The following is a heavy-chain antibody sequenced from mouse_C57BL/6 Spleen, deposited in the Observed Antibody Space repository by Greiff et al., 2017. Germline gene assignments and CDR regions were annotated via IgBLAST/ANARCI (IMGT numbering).Heavy chain of an antibody. CDR3: ASLYSNYVNWYFDV. J-gene: IGHJ1*03. CDR1: GYTFTSYD. D-gene: IGHD2-5*01. V-gene: IGHV1-85*01. Sequence: QVQLKESGPELVKPGASVKLSCKASGYTFTSYDINWVKQRPGQGLEWIGWIYPRDGSTKYNETFKGKATLTVDTSSSTAYMELHSLTSEDSAVYFCASLYSNYVNWYFDVWGTGTTVTVSS. CDR2: IYPRDGST.